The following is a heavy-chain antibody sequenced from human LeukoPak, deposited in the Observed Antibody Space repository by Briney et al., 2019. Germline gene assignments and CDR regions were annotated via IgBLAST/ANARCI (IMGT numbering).Heavy chain of an antibody. D-gene: IGHD3-22*01. Sequence: PGGSLRLSCAASGFTFNNYAMTWVRQAPGKGLEWVSSISGTSSYIYYADSVKGRFTISRDNAKNSLNLQMNSLRAEDTAIYYCARDLADDSSGYYPFDYWGQGTQVSVSS. V-gene: IGHV3-21*01. CDR3: ARDLADDSSGYYPFDY. J-gene: IGHJ4*02. CDR2: ISGTSSYI. CDR1: GFTFNNYA.